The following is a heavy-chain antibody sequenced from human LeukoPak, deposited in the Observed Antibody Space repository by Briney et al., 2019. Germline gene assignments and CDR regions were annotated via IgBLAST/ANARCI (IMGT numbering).Heavy chain of an antibody. V-gene: IGHV1-18*04. CDR1: GYTFTGYY. CDR3: ARLKFGSNVLDY. J-gene: IGHJ4*02. CDR2: ISVYNGNT. Sequence: VASVKVSCKASGYTFTGYYMHWVRQAPGQGLEWMGWISVYNGNTNYEEKFQGRVTMTTDTSTSTAYMEMRSLRSDDTVVYYCARLKFGSNVLDYWGQGTLVTVSS. D-gene: IGHD2-8*01.